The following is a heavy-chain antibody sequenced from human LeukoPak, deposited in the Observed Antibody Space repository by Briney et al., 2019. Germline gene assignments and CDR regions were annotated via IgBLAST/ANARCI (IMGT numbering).Heavy chain of an antibody. CDR3: ATSRDCSSTSCYANFDY. J-gene: IGHJ4*02. Sequence: ASVKVSCKASGYTFTGYYMHWVRQAPGQGLEWVGWINPNSGGTNYAQKFQGWVTMTRDTSISTAYMELSRLRSDDTAVYYYATSRDCSSTSCYANFDYWGQGTLVTVSS. V-gene: IGHV1-2*04. CDR1: GYTFTGYY. D-gene: IGHD2-2*01. CDR2: INPNSGGT.